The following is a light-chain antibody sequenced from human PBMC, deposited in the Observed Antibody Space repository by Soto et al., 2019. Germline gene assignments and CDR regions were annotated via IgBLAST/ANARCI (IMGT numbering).Light chain of an antibody. CDR3: QVWDTTSDQGV. CDR2: DDS. V-gene: IGLV3-21*02. J-gene: IGLJ1*01. CDR1: NVGSKS. Sequence: SYQLTQPPSVSVAPGQTATVTCGGNNVGSKSVHWYQQKPGQAPVLVVYDDSDRPSGIPERFSGSNSGNTATLTISRVEAGDEADYYCQVWDTTSDQGVFGTGTKVTVL.